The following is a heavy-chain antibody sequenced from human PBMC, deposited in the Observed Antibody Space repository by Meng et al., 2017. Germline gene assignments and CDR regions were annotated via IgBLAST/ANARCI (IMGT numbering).Heavy chain of an antibody. CDR3: GRDYSTSWYYLDY. D-gene: IGHD6-19*01. CDR2: ISGYNGNT. V-gene: IGHV1-18*01. J-gene: IGHJ4*02. CDR1: GYTFTNYG. Sequence: ASVKVSCKASGYTFTNYGISWVRQAPGQGLEWMGWISGYNGNTKYVQKFQGRVTMTTDTSTRTAYMELRSLRSDDTAVYYCGRDYSTSWYYLDYWGQGTLVTVSS.